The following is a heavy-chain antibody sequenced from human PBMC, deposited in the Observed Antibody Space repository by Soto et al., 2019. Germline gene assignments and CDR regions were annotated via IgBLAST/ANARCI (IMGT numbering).Heavy chain of an antibody. V-gene: IGHV3-23*01. D-gene: IGHD3-10*01. J-gene: IGHJ2*01. Sequence: EVQLLESGGGLARPGGSLRLSCVASGFTFSDYAMTWVRQAPGKGLEWVATISATGGNIEYTDSLKGRFTISRDNSKNTLYLQLHGLTSDDTAVHYCSKVAGGFGYFDLWGRGTLVTVSS. CDR2: ISATGGNI. CDR1: GFTFSDYA. CDR3: SKVAGGFGYFDL.